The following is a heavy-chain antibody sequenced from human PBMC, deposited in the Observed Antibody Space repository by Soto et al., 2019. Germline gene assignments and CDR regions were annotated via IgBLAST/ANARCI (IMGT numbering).Heavy chain of an antibody. J-gene: IGHJ6*02. Sequence: SETLSLTSTVSGGSISSSTYYWGWIRQPPGKGLEWIGNVYYGGSTYYNPSLKSRVTISVETSKSQFSLKLSSVTAADTAVYYCAGGDYYHSSGYYFYYYTMDVWGQGTTVTVSS. CDR2: VYYGGST. CDR1: GGSISSSTYY. V-gene: IGHV4-39*01. CDR3: AGGDYYHSSGYYFYYYTMDV. D-gene: IGHD3-22*01.